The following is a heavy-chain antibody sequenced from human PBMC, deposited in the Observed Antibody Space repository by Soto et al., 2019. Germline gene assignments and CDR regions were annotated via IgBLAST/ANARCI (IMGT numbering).Heavy chain of an antibody. CDR3: TKGHDSSAYYYVRGAHFDY. Sequence: PGGSLRLSCAASGFTFSSYAMSWVRQAPGKGLEWVSVISGSGGSTYFADAVKGRFTISRDNSKNTLYLQMNSLRAEDTAVYYCTKGHDSSAYYYVRGAHFDYWGQGTLVTVS. V-gene: IGHV3-23*01. D-gene: IGHD3-22*01. CDR2: ISGSGGST. CDR1: GFTFSSYA. J-gene: IGHJ4*02.